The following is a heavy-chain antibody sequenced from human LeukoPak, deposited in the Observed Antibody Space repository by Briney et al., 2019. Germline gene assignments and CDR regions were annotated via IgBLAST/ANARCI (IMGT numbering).Heavy chain of an antibody. D-gene: IGHD1-1*01. CDR1: GGSISSYY. Sequence: PSETLSLTCAVSGGSISSYYWNWIRQPPGKGLEWIGYIYYSGSTNYNPSLKSRVTISVDTSKNQFSLNLTSVTAADTAVYYCARVPSWKGYMDVWGKGTTVTVSS. CDR3: ARVPSWKGYMDV. CDR2: IYYSGST. V-gene: IGHV4-59*01. J-gene: IGHJ6*03.